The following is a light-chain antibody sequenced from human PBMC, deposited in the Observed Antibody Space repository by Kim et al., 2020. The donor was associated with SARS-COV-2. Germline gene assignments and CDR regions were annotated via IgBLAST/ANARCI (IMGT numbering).Light chain of an antibody. CDR1: QSIGSG. V-gene: IGKV6-21*02. J-gene: IGKJ2*01. CDR3: QQSNSSPYT. CDR2: SAS. Sequence: EIVLTQSPEFQSVTPKEKVTITCRASQSIGSGLHWYQQKPDQSPKLLIKSASQSISGVPSRFSGSGFGTDFTLTIDSPESEDAATYYCQQSNSSPYTFGQGTKLEI.